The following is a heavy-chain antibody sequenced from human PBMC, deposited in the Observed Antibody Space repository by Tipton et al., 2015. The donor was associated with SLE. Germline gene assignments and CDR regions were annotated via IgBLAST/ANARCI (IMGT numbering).Heavy chain of an antibody. V-gene: IGHV1-69*06. D-gene: IGHD3-10*01. Sequence: QAQLVQSGAEVKKPGSSVKVSCKTSGGTFPNYAISWVRQAPGQGLEWMGGIIPIIGTANYAQKFQGRVTMTTYTSTSTAYMELRSLRSDDTAVYYCAREVYSGSYYYYYGMDAWGQGTTVTISS. CDR2: IIPIIGTA. J-gene: IGHJ6*02. CDR3: AREVYSGSYYYYYGMDA. CDR1: GGTFPNYA.